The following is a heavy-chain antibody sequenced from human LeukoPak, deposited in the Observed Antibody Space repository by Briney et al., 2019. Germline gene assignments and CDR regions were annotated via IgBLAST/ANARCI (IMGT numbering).Heavy chain of an antibody. CDR3: ARGYRAYGDLDY. V-gene: IGHV4-34*01. D-gene: IGHD4-17*01. CDR1: GGSFSGYY. Sequence: SETLSLTCAVYGGSFSGYYWSWIRQPPGKGLEWIGEINHSGSTNYNPSLKSRVTISVDTSKNQFSLKLSSVTAADTAVYYRARGYRAYGDLDYWGQGTLVTVSS. CDR2: INHSGST. J-gene: IGHJ4*02.